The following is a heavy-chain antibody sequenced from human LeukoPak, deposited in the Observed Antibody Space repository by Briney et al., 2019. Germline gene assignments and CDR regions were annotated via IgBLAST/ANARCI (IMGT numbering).Heavy chain of an antibody. Sequence: GGSLRLSCATSGFTFSSYAMRWVRQAPGKGLEWVSAISGSGGSTYYADSVKGRFTISRDNSKNTLYLQMNSLRAEDTAVYYCARRNIAAAALDYWGQGTLVTVSS. CDR2: ISGSGGST. CDR1: GFTFSSYA. V-gene: IGHV3-23*01. D-gene: IGHD6-13*01. CDR3: ARRNIAAAALDY. J-gene: IGHJ4*02.